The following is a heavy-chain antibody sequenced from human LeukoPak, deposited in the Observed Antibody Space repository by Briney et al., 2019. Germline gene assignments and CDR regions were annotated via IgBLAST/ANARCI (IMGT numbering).Heavy chain of an antibody. D-gene: IGHD3-22*01. Sequence: GGSLRLSRAASGFIVSSNYMSWVRQAPGRGLEWVSVIYSDDSTYFADSVKGRFTISRDNSKNTLYLQMNSLRAEDTAVYYCASGLFYYDSSRIDYWGQGTLVTVSS. J-gene: IGHJ4*02. CDR1: GFIVSSNY. CDR3: ASGLFYYDSSRIDY. CDR2: IYSDDST. V-gene: IGHV3-53*01.